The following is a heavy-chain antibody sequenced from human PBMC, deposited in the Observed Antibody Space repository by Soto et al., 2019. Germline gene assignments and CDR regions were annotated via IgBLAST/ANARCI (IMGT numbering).Heavy chain of an antibody. V-gene: IGHV4-39*01. CDR1: GGSISSSIFH. CDR2: IYYTGST. J-gene: IGHJ4*02. D-gene: IGHD4-17*01. CDR3: TRLRTVYSDY. Sequence: QLQLQESGPGLVKPSETLSLTCTVSGGSISSSIFHWGWVRQPPGEGLEWIGSIYYTGSTYYNPSLKSRVTISADTCKNQFSLTLASVTAADTAVYYCTRLRTVYSDYWGQGTLVTVSS.